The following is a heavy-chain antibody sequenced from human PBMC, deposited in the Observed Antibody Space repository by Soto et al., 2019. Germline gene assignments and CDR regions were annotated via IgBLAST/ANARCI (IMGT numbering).Heavy chain of an antibody. CDR3: ARASFAWSLDP. CDR2: IGTAGDT. V-gene: IGHV3-13*04. D-gene: IGHD2-15*01. CDR1: GFTFSSYD. Sequence: EVQLVESGGGLVQPGGSLRLSCAASGFTFSSYDMHWVRQATGKGLEWVSAIGTAGDTYYPGSVKGRFTISRENAKNSLYLQMNSLRAGATAVYYCARASFAWSLDPWGQGTLVTVSS. J-gene: IGHJ5*02.